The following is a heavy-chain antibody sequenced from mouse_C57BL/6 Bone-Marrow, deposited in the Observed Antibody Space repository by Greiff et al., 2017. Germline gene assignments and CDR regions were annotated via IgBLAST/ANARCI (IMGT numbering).Heavy chain of an antibody. CDR2: IDPENGDT. CDR3: TTWYFDV. Sequence: EVKLVESGAELVRPGASVKLSCTASGFNIKDDYMHWVKQRPEQGLEWIGGIDPENGDTEYASKFQGKATITADTSSNTAYLQLSSLTSEDTAVYYCTTWYFDVWGTGTTVTVSS. V-gene: IGHV14-4*01. J-gene: IGHJ1*03. CDR1: GFNIKDDY.